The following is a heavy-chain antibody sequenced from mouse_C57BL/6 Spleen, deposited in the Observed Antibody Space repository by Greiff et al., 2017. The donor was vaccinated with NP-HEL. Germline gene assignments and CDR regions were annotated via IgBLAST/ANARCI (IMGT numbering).Heavy chain of an antibody. CDR2: IYPGDGDT. CDR1: GYAFSSSW. D-gene: IGHD1-1*01. V-gene: IGHV1-82*01. J-gene: IGHJ4*01. Sequence: VQGEESGPELVKPGASVKFSCKASGYAFSSSWMNWVKQRPGQGLEWIGRIYPGDGDTNYNGKFKGKATLTADKSSSTAYMQLSSLTSEDSAVYFCAEPCPGYGSSYSYAMDYWGQGTSVTVSS. CDR3: AEPCPGYGSSYSYAMDY.